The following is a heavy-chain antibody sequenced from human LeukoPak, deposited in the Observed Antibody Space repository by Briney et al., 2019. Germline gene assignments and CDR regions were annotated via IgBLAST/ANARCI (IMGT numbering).Heavy chain of an antibody. D-gene: IGHD4-17*01. CDR1: GFTFSSYA. J-gene: IGHJ6*02. Sequence: GGSLRLSCAASGFTFSSYAMSWVRQAPGKGLEWVSAISGSGGSTYYADSVKGRFTISRDNSKNTLYLQMNSLRAEDTAVYYCAKDSGDSLSSLYYYYYGMDVWGQGTTVTVSS. V-gene: IGHV3-23*01. CDR3: AKDSGDSLSSLYYYYYGMDV. CDR2: ISGSGGST.